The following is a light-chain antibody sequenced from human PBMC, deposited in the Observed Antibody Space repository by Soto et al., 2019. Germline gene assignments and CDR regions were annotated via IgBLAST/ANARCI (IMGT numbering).Light chain of an antibody. CDR3: QQSYSMTWT. J-gene: IGKJ1*01. Sequence: DIQMTQSPSSLSASVGDRVTITCRASQSISRHLNWYQQKAGKAPKLLIYAAFSLQGGVPSRFTGSGSGTDFTLTISSLQPEDIATYYCQQSYSMTWTFGQGTKVEIK. CDR2: AAF. CDR1: QSISRH. V-gene: IGKV1-39*01.